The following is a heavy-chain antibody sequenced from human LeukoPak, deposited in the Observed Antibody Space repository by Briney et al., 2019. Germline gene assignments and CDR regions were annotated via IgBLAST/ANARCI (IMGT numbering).Heavy chain of an antibody. D-gene: IGHD6-19*01. V-gene: IGHV4-4*02. CDR2: IYHSGST. J-gene: IGHJ4*02. Sequence: SETLSLTCAVSGGSISSSNWWSWVRQPPGKGLEWIGEIYHSGSTNYNPSLKSRVTISVDKSKNQFSLKLSSVTAADTAVYYCARRRIAVAGTGDFDYWGQGTLVTVSS. CDR1: GGSISSSNW. CDR3: ARRRIAVAGTGDFDY.